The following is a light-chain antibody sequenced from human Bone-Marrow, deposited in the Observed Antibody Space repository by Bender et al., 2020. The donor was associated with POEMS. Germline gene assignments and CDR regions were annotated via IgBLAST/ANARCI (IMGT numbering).Light chain of an antibody. Sequence: SYELTQPPSVSVSPGQTTRIICSGEGLGERHVFWYQQKAGQSPTVVIFQDDQRPSGIPERFFGSNSGNTATLTIRGTQAVDEADYYCQAWDNSAAHYVFGPGTKVTVL. CDR3: QAWDNSAAHYV. CDR2: QDD. V-gene: IGLV3-1*01. J-gene: IGLJ1*01. CDR1: GLGERH.